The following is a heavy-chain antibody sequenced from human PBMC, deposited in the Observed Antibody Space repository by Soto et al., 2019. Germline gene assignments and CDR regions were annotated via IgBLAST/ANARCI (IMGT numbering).Heavy chain of an antibody. V-gene: IGHV4-38-2*02. D-gene: IGHD6-25*01. Sequence: SETLSLTCAVSGFFIRDNYFWGWIRQPPGKGLEWLGSIYHDGDTRYNPSLKSRVTISVDTSKNEFTLRVTSVTAAETAVYFCAKDSSGLDPWSQGTLVTVSS. CDR1: GFFIRDNYF. CDR3: AKDSSGLDP. J-gene: IGHJ5*02. CDR2: IYHDGDT.